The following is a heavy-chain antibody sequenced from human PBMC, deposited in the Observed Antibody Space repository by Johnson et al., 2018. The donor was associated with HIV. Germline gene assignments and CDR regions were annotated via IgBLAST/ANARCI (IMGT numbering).Heavy chain of an antibody. CDR3: AKPRYYDNAFEM. CDR2: IYSDGSDS. D-gene: IGHD3-16*01. J-gene: IGHJ3*02. Sequence: VQLVESGGGVVQPGRSLRLSCAASGFIFRNYWMYWVRQAPGKGLVWVARIYSDGSDSAYADSVKGRFTISRDNAKKTLYLQMNSLRAEDTAVYYCAKPRYYDNAFEMWGQGTMVTVSS. V-gene: IGHV3-74*03. CDR1: GFIFRNYW.